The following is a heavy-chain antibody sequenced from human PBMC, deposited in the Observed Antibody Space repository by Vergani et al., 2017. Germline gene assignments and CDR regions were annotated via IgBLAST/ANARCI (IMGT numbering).Heavy chain of an antibody. CDR2: ISWNSGSI. CDR1: GFTFDDYA. J-gene: IGHJ3*02. CDR3: AKDITVEQWTAFDI. D-gene: IGHD4-23*01. V-gene: IGHV3-9*01. Sequence: EVQLVESGGGLVQPGRSLRLSCAASGFTFDDYAMHWVRQAPGKGLEWVSGISWNSGSIGYADSVKGRFTISRDNAKNSLYLQMNSLRAEDTALYYCAKDITVEQWTAFDIWGQGTMVTVSS.